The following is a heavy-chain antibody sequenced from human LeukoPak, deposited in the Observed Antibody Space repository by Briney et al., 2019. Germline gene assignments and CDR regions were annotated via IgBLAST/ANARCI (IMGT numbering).Heavy chain of an antibody. CDR1: GFTVSSNY. V-gene: IGHV3-66*01. J-gene: IGHJ4*02. Sequence: GGSLRLSCAASGFTVSSNYMSWVRQAPGKGLEWVSVIYSGGSTYYADSVKGRFTISRDNAKNSLYLQMNSLRAEDTAVYYCAKDSYSKGDFWGQGVLVTVSS. D-gene: IGHD6-13*01. CDR2: IYSGGST. CDR3: AKDSYSKGDF.